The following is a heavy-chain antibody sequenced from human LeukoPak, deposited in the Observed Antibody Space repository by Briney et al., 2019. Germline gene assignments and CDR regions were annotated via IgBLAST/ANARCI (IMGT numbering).Heavy chain of an antibody. J-gene: IGHJ4*02. D-gene: IGHD6-19*01. CDR1: GFTASSNY. CDR3: ARDQYSSGWSRVY. Sequence: PGGVLRLSGAASGFTASSNYMSWVRQAPGKGLEWVSVIYSGGSTYYADSVKGRFTTSRDNSKSTLYLQMNSLRAEDTAVYYCARDQYSSGWSRVYWGQGTLVTVSS. CDR2: IYSGGST. V-gene: IGHV3-53*01.